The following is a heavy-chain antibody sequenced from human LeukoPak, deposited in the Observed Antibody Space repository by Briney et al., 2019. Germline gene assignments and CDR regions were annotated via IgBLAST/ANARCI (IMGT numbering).Heavy chain of an antibody. J-gene: IGHJ4*02. V-gene: IGHV1-2*02. CDR1: GYTFTCSY. Sequence: GASVKVSCKASGYTFTCSYMHWVRQAPGQGREWMGWINPNSGGTKYALKFQGRGTMIRDTSINTAYMELSRLSSDATAVYYCARGAGSSWTNFDFWGQGTLVTVSS. CDR3: ARGAGSSWTNFDF. D-gene: IGHD6-13*01. CDR2: INPNSGGT.